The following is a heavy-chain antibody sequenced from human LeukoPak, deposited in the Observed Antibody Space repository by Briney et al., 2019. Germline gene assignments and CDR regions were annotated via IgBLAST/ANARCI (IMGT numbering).Heavy chain of an antibody. CDR1: GFTFTSDA. CDR2: ISGSGGST. D-gene: IGHD2-15*01. Sequence: PGGSLRLSCAASGFTFTSDARSGVRQAPGKGLEWVSVISGSGGSTYYADSVKGRFTISRDNSKNTLYLQMNSLRAEDTAVYYCAKDVGIYYMDVWGKGTTVTVSS. CDR3: AKDVGIYYMDV. V-gene: IGHV3-23*01. J-gene: IGHJ6*03.